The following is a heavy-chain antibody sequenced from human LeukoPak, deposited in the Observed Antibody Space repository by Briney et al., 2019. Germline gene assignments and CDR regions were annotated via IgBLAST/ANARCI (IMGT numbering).Heavy chain of an antibody. V-gene: IGHV5-51*01. D-gene: IGHD2-15*01. J-gene: IGHJ3*02. CDR3: ARQRDRYCSGGSCYSADAFDI. CDR1: GYSFTSYW. CDR2: IYPGDSDT. Sequence: GESLKISCKGSGYSFTSYWIGWVRQMPGKGLEWMGIIYPGDSDTRYSPSFQGQVTISADKSISTAYLQWSSLKASDTAMYYCARQRDRYCSGGSCYSADAFDIWGQGTMVTVSS.